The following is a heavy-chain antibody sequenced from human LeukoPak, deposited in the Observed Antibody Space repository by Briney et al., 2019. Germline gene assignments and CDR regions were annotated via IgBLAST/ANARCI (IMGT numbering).Heavy chain of an antibody. CDR1: GYTFSGYY. D-gene: IGHD3-22*01. CDR2: INSNSGGT. V-gene: IGHV1-2*02. J-gene: IGHJ4*02. CDR3: ARSDHSDSGGYYPNY. Sequence: GASVKVSCKASGYTFSGYYMNWVRQAPGQGLEWMGWINSNSGGTAYAQKFQGRVAMTRDTSINTAYMELTGLRSDDTGVYCCARSDHSDSGGYYPNYWGQGTLVTVSS.